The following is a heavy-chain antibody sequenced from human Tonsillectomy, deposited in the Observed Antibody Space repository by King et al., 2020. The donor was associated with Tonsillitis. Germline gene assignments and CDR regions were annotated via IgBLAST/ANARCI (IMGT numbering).Heavy chain of an antibody. CDR2: IYSGGST. CDR1: GFTFSSNY. V-gene: IGHV3-53*01. Sequence: VQLVESGGGLIQPGGSLRLSCAASGFTFSSNYMSWVRQAPGKGLEWVSVIYSGGSTYYADSVKGRFTISRDNSKNTLYLPMNSLRAEDTAVYYCASVDRGYVYFDYCGQGNLVTVSS. CDR3: ASVDRGYVYFDY. J-gene: IGHJ4*02. D-gene: IGHD5-18*01.